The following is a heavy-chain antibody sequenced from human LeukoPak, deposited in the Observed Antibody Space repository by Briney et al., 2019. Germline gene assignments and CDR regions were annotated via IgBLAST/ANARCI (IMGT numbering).Heavy chain of an antibody. CDR2: ISGSGGST. Sequence: GGSLRLSCVASGFTFSSYAMSWVRQAPGKGLEWVSAISGSGGSTYYADSVKGRFTISRDNSKNTLYLQMNSLRAEDTAVYYCAKDTSSSLYYYYYMDVWGKGTTVTVSS. CDR3: AKDTSSSLYYYYYMDV. D-gene: IGHD6-6*01. J-gene: IGHJ6*03. CDR1: GFTFSSYA. V-gene: IGHV3-23*01.